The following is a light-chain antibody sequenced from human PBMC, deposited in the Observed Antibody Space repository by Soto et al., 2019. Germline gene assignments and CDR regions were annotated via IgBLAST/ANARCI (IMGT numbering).Light chain of an antibody. CDR3: SSYTITSTYV. Sequence: QSALTQPASVSGSPGQSITISCSGTTSDVGGYNLVSWYQQHTAKAPKLIIYEVSDRPSGVSNRFSGSKSGNTASLTISGLQAEDEADYYCSSYTITSTYVFGTGTKLTVL. CDR2: EVS. CDR1: TSDVGGYNL. V-gene: IGLV2-14*01. J-gene: IGLJ1*01.